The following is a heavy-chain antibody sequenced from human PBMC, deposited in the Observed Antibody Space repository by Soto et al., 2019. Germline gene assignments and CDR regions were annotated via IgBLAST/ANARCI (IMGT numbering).Heavy chain of an antibody. D-gene: IGHD6-13*01. CDR2: ISGSDGST. CDR3: AKDRERDAWYEDY. V-gene: IGHV3-23*01. J-gene: IGHJ4*02. CDR1: GFSFSSYA. Sequence: GGSLRLSCVASGFSFSSYAMSWVRQAPGKGLEWVSVISGSDGSTYYADSVKGRFTISRDNSKNTLYLQMDSLRAEDTAVYYCAKDRERDAWYEDYWGQGTLVTVSS.